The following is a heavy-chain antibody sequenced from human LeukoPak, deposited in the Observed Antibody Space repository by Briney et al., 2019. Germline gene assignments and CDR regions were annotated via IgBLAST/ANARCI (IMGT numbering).Heavy chain of an antibody. J-gene: IGHJ3*02. D-gene: IGHD3-3*01. CDR3: ARDRNYDFRSGYYTGAFDI. CDR1: GFTFSSYW. Sequence: GGSLRLSCAASGFTFSSYWMHWVRQAPGKGLVWVSRINTDGSSTSYADSVKGRFTISRDNAKNTLYLQMNSLRAEDTAVYYCARDRNYDFRSGYYTGAFDIWGQGTMVTVSS. CDR2: INTDGSST. V-gene: IGHV3-74*01.